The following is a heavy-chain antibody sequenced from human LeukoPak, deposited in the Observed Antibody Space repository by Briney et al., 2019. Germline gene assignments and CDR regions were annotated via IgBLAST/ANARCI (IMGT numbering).Heavy chain of an antibody. CDR2: IYYSGST. CDR1: GGSISSGDYY. J-gene: IGHJ6*02. D-gene: IGHD3-3*01. V-gene: IGHV4-61*08. Sequence: SETLSLTCTVSGGSISSGDYYWSWIRQHPGMGLEWIGYIYYSGSTYYNPPLKSRVTISVDTSKNQFSLKLSSVTAADTAVYYCAREAKYYDFWSGSIGRYGPGMDVWGQGTTVTVSS. CDR3: AREAKYYDFWSGSIGRYGPGMDV.